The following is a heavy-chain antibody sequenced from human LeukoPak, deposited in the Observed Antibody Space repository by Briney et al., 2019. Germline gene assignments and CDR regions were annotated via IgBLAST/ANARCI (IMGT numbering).Heavy chain of an antibody. Sequence: GGSLRLSCAASGFTFSSYSMNWVRQAPGKGLEWVSSISSSSSYIYYADSVKGRFTISRDNAKNSLYLQMNSLRAEDTAVYYCARGEEDTAMVTGAFDTWGQGTMVTVSS. CDR1: GFTFSSYS. CDR2: ISSSSSYI. V-gene: IGHV3-21*01. D-gene: IGHD5-18*01. J-gene: IGHJ3*02. CDR3: ARGEEDTAMVTGAFDT.